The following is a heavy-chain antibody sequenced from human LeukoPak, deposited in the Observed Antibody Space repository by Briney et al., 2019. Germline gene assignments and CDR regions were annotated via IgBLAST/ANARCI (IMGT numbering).Heavy chain of an antibody. CDR3: ARTGYDSSGHYLEGAFDI. V-gene: IGHV3-20*04. D-gene: IGHD3-22*01. CDR2: INWNGGST. Sequence: GSLRLSCAASGFTFDDYGMSWVRQAPGKGLEWVSGINWNGGSTGYADSVKGRFTISRDNAKNSLYLQMNSLRAEDTALYYCARTGYDSSGHYLEGAFDIWGQGTMVTVSS. CDR1: GFTFDDYG. J-gene: IGHJ3*02.